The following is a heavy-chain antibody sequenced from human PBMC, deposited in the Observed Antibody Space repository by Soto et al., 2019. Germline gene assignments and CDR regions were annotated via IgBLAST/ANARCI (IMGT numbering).Heavy chain of an antibody. D-gene: IGHD3-10*02. Sequence: QVQLVESGGGVVQPGRSLRLSCVGSGFIFSNNRMHWVRQTPGKGLEWVAFMSYDGSDTFYADSVKGRFTISRDNSKNTLFLHMSNLRAEDTAMYYCTIVRVADSVLDHWGQGTLVTVSS. CDR3: TIVRVADSVLDH. CDR2: MSYDGSDT. V-gene: IGHV3-30*03. CDR1: GFIFSNNR. J-gene: IGHJ4*02.